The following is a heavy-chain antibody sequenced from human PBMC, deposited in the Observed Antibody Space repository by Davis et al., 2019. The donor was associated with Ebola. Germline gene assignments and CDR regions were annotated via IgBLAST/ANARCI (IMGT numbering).Heavy chain of an antibody. CDR1: GFTFSDYY. Sequence: GESLKISCAASGFTFSDYYMSWIRQAPGKGLEWVSYISSSGSTIYYADSVKGRFTISRDNAKNSLYLQMNSLRAEDTAVYYCARGDFWSGYYYYYGMDVWGQGTTVTVSS. J-gene: IGHJ6*02. CDR3: ARGDFWSGYYYYYGMDV. D-gene: IGHD3-3*01. CDR2: ISSSGSTI. V-gene: IGHV3-11*04.